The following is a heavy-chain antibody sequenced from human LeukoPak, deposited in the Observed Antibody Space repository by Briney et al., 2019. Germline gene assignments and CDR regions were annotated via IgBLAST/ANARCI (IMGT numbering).Heavy chain of an antibody. J-gene: IGHJ4*02. CDR2: IRSKAYGGTT. D-gene: IGHD3-22*01. CDR1: GFTFGDYA. CDR3: TRHYDPPYYYDSSGYYYTY. V-gene: IGHV3-49*03. Sequence: GGSLRLSCTASGFTFGDYAMSWFRQAPGKGLEWVGFIRSKAYGGTTEYAASVKGRFTISRDDSKSIAYLQMNSLKTEDTAVYYCTRHYDPPYYYDSSGYYYTYWGQGTLVTVSS.